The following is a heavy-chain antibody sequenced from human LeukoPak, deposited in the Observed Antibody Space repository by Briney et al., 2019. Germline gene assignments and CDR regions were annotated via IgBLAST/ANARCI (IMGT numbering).Heavy chain of an antibody. V-gene: IGHV4-59*08. D-gene: IGHD3-16*01. Sequence: GSLRLSCAASGFTFSSYSMNWVRQAPGKGLEWIGFIYNSRSTNYNPSLKSRVTISVDTSKNQFSLKLDSVTAADTAVYYCARRNVLTEGEAFDIWGQGTMVTVSS. CDR1: GFTFSSYS. CDR3: ARRNVLTEGEAFDI. CDR2: IYNSRST. J-gene: IGHJ3*02.